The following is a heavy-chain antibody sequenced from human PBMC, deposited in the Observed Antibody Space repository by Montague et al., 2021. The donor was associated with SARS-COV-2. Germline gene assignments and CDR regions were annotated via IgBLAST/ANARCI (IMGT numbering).Heavy chain of an antibody. V-gene: IGHV3-21*01. J-gene: IGHJ6*02. CDR2: ISSSSSYI. D-gene: IGHD3-10*01. Sequence: SLRLSCAASGFTFSSYSMNWVRQAPGKGLEWVSPISSSSSYIYYADSVKGRFTISRDNAKNSLYLQMNSLRAEDTAAYYCARDPLDYGLWSSGSYYNAYYYYYGMDVWGQGTTVTVSS. CDR3: ARDPLDYGLWSSGSYYNAYYYYYGMDV. CDR1: GFTFSSYS.